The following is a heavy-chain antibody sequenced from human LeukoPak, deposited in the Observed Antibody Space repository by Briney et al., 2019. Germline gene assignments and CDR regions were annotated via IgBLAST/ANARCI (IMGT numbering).Heavy chain of an antibody. CDR1: GGSFSGYY. D-gene: IGHD3-3*01. V-gene: IGHV4-34*01. Sequence: KPSETLSLTCAVYGGSFSGYYWSWVRQTPGKGLEWIGEINHGGSTNYNPSLKSRVTISVDTSKNQFSLKVSSVTAADTAVFYCARGQYDFQTTYYYMDVWGKGTTVTISS. CDR2: INHGGST. J-gene: IGHJ6*03. CDR3: ARGQYDFQTTYYYMDV.